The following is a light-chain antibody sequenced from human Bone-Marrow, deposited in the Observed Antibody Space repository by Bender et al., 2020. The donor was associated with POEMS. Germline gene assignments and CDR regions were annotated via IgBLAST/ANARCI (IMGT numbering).Light chain of an antibody. J-gene: IGLJ2*01. V-gene: IGLV2-8*01. CDR2: EVN. CDR1: TNS. CDR3: SSYAGSKSVV. Sequence: QSALTQPPSASGSPGHSVIISCTGTTNSVSGYQYRPGEAPNPIIVEVNKRPSGVPDRFSGSNSGNTASLTVAELQAEEEADYYCSSYAGSKSVVFGGGTKLTVL.